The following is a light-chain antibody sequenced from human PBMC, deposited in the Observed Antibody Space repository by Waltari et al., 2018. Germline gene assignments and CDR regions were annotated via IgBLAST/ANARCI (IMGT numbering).Light chain of an antibody. CDR2: GAS. CDR1: QSVSRY. Sequence: EIVLTQSPGTLSLSPGERATVSCRASQSVSRYLAWYQQKPGQAPRLLIYGASTRATGIPDRFSGSGSGTDFRLTISRLEPEDFAVYYCQHYVRLPVTFGQGTKVEIK. J-gene: IGKJ1*01. V-gene: IGKV3-20*01. CDR3: QHYVRLPVT.